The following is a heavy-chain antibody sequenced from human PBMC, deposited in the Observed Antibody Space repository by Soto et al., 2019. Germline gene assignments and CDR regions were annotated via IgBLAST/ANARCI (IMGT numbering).Heavy chain of an antibody. D-gene: IGHD2-21*02. V-gene: IGHV4-59*11. J-gene: IGHJ4*02. Sequence: SETLSLTGAPLRGSIMRLCSGRTPDPPGKGLEWIGNIYYSGSATYDPSLRSRVTISLNTSKNQFSLNLNSVTAADTAIYYCARWTYCGGDCYWLDFWGQGTLVTVS. CDR3: ARWTYCGGDCYWLDF. CDR2: IYYSGSA. CDR1: RGSIMRLC.